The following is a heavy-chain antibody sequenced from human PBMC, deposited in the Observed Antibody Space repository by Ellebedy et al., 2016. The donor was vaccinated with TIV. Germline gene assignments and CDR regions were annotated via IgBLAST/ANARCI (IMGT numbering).Heavy chain of an antibody. CDR1: GFSLSTRGMR. V-gene: IGHV2-70*04. CDR3: ARKLGFSGYDFDH. CDR2: IDSDDDK. J-gene: IGHJ5*02. Sequence: SGPTLVKPTQTLTLTCTFSGFSLSTRGMRVSWIRQPPGTALEWLARIDSDDDKFYRTSLKTRFTISKDASKNQVVLTMTNMDPVDTATYYCARKLGFSGYDFDHWGQGTLVTVSS. D-gene: IGHD5-12*01.